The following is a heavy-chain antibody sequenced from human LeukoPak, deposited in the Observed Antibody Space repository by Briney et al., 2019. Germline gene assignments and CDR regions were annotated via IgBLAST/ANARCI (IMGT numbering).Heavy chain of an antibody. J-gene: IGHJ5*02. Sequence: PGGSLRLSCAASGFTFSRYSMNWVRQAPGKGLEWVSSISSSSSYIYYADSVKGRFTISRDNAKNSLYLQMNSLRAEDTAVYYCARNPSSGWYSGWFDLWGQGTLVTVSS. CDR1: GFTFSRYS. CDR3: ARNPSSGWYSGWFDL. D-gene: IGHD6-19*01. V-gene: IGHV3-21*01. CDR2: ISSSSSYI.